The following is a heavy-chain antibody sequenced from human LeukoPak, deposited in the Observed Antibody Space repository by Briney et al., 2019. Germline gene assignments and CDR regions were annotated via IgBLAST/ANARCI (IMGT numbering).Heavy chain of an antibody. Sequence: GGSLRLSCAASGFTFSNAWMSWVRQAPGKGLEWVGRIKSKTDGGTTDYAAPVKGRFTISRDDSKNTLYLQMNSLKTEDTAVYYCTTREHSSSRLKPDYWGQGTLVTVSS. D-gene: IGHD6-13*01. CDR1: GFTFSNAW. V-gene: IGHV3-15*01. CDR2: IKSKTDGGTT. J-gene: IGHJ4*02. CDR3: TTREHSSSRLKPDY.